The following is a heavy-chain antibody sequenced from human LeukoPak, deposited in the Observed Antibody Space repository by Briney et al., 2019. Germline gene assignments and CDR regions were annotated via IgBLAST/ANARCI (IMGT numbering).Heavy chain of an antibody. J-gene: IGHJ6*02. CDR1: GGSFSGYY. D-gene: IGHD4-17*01. CDR3: ARFRPTTVTLYYYYYGMDV. Sequence: SETLSLTCAVYGGSFSGYYWSWIRQPPGKGLEWIGEINHSGSTNYNPSLKSRVTISVDTSKSQFSLKLSSVTAADTAVYYCARFRPTTVTLYYYYYGMDVWGQGTTVTVSS. CDR2: INHSGST. V-gene: IGHV4-34*01.